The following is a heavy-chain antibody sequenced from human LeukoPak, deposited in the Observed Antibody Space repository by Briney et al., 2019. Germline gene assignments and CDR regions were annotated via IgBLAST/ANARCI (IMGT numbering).Heavy chain of an antibody. CDR2: INHSGST. CDR3: ARGAGVDCSSTSCYVEKFDY. J-gene: IGHJ4*02. V-gene: IGHV4-34*01. CDR1: GGSFSGYY. D-gene: IGHD2-2*01. Sequence: SETLSLTCAVYGGSFSGYYWSWIRQPPGKGLEWIGEINHSGSTNYNPSLKSRVTISVDTSKNQFSLKLSSVSAADTAVYYCARGAGVDCSSTSCYVEKFDYWGQGTLVTVSS.